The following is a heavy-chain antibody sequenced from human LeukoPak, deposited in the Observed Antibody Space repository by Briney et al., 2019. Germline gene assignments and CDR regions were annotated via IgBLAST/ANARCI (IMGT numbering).Heavy chain of an antibody. V-gene: IGHV5-51*01. CDR2: IYPGDSDT. J-gene: IGHJ4*02. CDR1: GYSFTSYW. D-gene: IGHD3-22*01. CDR3: ARQGYDSSGYYGYYFDY. Sequence: GESLKISCKGSGYSFTSYWIGWVRQMPGKGLEWMGIIYPGDSDTRYSPSFQGQVTISADKSISTAYLQWSSLKASDTAMYYCARQGYDSSGYYGYYFDYWSQGTLVTVSS.